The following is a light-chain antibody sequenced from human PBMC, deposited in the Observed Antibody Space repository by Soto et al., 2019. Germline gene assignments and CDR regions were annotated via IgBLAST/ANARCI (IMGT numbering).Light chain of an antibody. V-gene: IGKV1-39*01. CDR3: QQSYSTPYT. Sequence: DIQMTQTPPSLSLSVGDRVTITCRASQDISNSLNWYQQKPGKSPRALIYGASSLESGVPSRFSGRGSGTDFTLSISSLQPEDVATDFCQQSYSTPYTFGQGT. J-gene: IGKJ2*01. CDR2: GAS. CDR1: QDISNS.